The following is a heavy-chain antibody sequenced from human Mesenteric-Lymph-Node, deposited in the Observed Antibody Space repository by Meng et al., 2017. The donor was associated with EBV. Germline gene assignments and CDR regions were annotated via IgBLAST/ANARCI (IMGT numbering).Heavy chain of an antibody. J-gene: IGHJ4*02. CDR2: IYYSGTT. V-gene: IGHV4-39*01. CDR3: ARQYGSSFDY. D-gene: IGHD3-10*01. Sequence: QLQLQEAGHVFVMPSATPSMNGPFACACFTSTSYHSGWIRQPPGKGLEWIGSIYYSGTTYFNPPLDRRVSTSVDTSNKQFSLRLTSVTAADTAVYYCARQYGSSFDYWGQGTLVTVSS. CDR1: CACFTSTSYH.